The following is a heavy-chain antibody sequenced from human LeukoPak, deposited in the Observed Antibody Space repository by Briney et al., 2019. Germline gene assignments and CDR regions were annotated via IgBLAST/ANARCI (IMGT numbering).Heavy chain of an antibody. CDR3: ARDKLLDF. CDR2: ISYDGSNK. J-gene: IGHJ4*02. Sequence: GGSLRLSCAASGFTFSSYAMHWVRQAPGKGLEWVAVISYDGSNKYYADSVKGRFTISRDNSKNTLYLQMNSLRAEDTAVYYCARDKLLDFWGQGTLVTVSS. CDR1: GFTFSSYA. V-gene: IGHV3-30-3*01. D-gene: IGHD6-6*01.